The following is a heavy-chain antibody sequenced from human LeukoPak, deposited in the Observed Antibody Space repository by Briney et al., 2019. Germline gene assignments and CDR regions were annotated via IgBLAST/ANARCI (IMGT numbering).Heavy chain of an antibody. D-gene: IGHD5-12*01. J-gene: IGHJ4*02. CDR1: GFTFSSYR. CDR2: IRYDGSNK. Sequence: GGSLRLSCAASGFTFSSYRMHWVRQAPGKGLEWVAFIRYDGSNKYYADSVKGRFTISRDNSKSTLYLQMNSLRAEDTAVYYCAKDGNSGYDFYFFDYWGQGTLVTVSS. V-gene: IGHV3-30*02. CDR3: AKDGNSGYDFYFFDY.